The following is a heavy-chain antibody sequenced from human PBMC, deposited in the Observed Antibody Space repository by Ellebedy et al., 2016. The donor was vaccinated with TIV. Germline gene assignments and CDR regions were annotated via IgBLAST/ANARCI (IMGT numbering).Heavy chain of an antibody. Sequence: MPSETLSLTCSVSGDSISGSNYYWGWIRQPPGKGLEWIGSIHYTGTTFYNPSLKSRVSISVDTSKNHFSLKLSSVTAADTAVYYCARSYKRTARDAFDIWGQGTMVTVSS. CDR1: GDSISGSNYY. V-gene: IGHV4-39*07. D-gene: IGHD1-14*01. CDR2: IHYTGTT. J-gene: IGHJ3*02. CDR3: ARSYKRTARDAFDI.